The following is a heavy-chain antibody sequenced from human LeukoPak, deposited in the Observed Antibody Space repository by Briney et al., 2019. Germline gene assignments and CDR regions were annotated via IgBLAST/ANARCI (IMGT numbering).Heavy chain of an antibody. CDR1: GFTFSDYY. D-gene: IGHD3-10*01. Sequence: GGSVRLSCAASGFTFSDYYMSWIRQAPGKGLEWVSYISSSSSYTNYADSVKGRFTISRDNAKNSLYLQMNSLRAEDTAVYYCARARGYYGSGSYLSSHWGQGTLVTVSS. J-gene: IGHJ4*02. CDR2: ISSSSSYT. CDR3: ARARGYYGSGSYLSSH. V-gene: IGHV3-11*06.